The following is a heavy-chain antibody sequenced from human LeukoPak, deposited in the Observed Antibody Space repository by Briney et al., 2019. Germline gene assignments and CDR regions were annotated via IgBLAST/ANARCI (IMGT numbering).Heavy chain of an antibody. CDR2: IFHSGSI. V-gene: IGHV4-38-2*01. J-gene: IGHJ3*01. CDR3: ARMGVSYYYDSSTYYPTAFDV. CDR1: GYSISSGYY. Sequence: SETLSLTCAVSGYSISSGYYWGWIRQSPGKGLEWIATIFHSGSIYYNPSLKCRVTLSVDTSKNQFSLRLNSVTAADTALYYCARMGVSYYYDSSTYYPTAFDVWGQGTMVSVSS. D-gene: IGHD3-22*01.